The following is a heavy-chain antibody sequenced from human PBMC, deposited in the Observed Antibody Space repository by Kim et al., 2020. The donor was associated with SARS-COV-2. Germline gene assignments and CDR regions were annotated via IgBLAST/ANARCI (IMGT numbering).Heavy chain of an antibody. V-gene: IGHV4-30-4*01. CDR2: IYYSGST. Sequence: SETLSLTCTVSGGSISSGDYYWSWIRQPPGKGLEWIGYIYYSGSTYYNPSLKSRVTISVDTSKNQFSLKLSSVTAADTAVYYCASSTLRGLSAFDIWGQGTMVTVSS. CDR1: GGSISSGDYY. D-gene: IGHD3-16*01. J-gene: IGHJ3*02. CDR3: ASSTLRGLSAFDI.